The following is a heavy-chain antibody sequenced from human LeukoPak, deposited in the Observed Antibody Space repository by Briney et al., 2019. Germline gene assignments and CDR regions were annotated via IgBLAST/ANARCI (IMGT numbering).Heavy chain of an antibody. D-gene: IGHD3-22*01. V-gene: IGHV1-3*01. Sequence: ASVKVSCKAAGYTFTSYAMHWVRQAPGQRLEWMGWINAGNGNTKYSQKFQGRVTITRDTSASTAYMELSSLRSEDTAVYYCARWWDSSGLDYFDYWGQGTLVTVSS. CDR2: INAGNGNT. J-gene: IGHJ4*02. CDR1: GYTFTSYA. CDR3: ARWWDSSGLDYFDY.